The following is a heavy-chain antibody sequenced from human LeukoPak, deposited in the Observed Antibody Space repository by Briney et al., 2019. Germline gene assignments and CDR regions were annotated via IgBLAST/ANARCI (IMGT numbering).Heavy chain of an antibody. Sequence: GGSLRLSCAASGFTFSSYSMNWVRQAPGKGLEWVSSISSSSSYIYYADSVKGRFTISRDNAKNSLYLQMNSLRAEDTAVNYCARESYDILTGYYNPHFDYWGQGTLVTVSS. CDR2: ISSSSSYI. CDR3: ARESYDILTGYYNPHFDY. J-gene: IGHJ4*02. D-gene: IGHD3-9*01. CDR1: GFTFSSYS. V-gene: IGHV3-21*01.